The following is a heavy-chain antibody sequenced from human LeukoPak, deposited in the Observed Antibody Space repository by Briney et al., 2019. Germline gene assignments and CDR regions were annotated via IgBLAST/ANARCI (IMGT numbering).Heavy chain of an antibody. CDR3: AKAHSGGWSCFDC. CDR2: ISETGADT. Sequence: GGSLRLSCAASGFTFSNYPMRWVRQAPGKGLEWVSSISETGADTYYADSVKGRFTISRDNSRNTLYLQINSLRVEDTALYYCAKAHSGGWSCFDCWGQGTLVTVSS. CDR1: GFTFSNYP. J-gene: IGHJ4*02. V-gene: IGHV3-23*01. D-gene: IGHD6-19*01.